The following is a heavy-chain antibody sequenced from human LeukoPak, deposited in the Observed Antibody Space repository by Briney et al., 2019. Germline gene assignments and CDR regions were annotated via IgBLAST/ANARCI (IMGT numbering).Heavy chain of an antibody. CDR1: GYSISSGYY. D-gene: IGHD3-10*01. CDR2: IYHSGST. V-gene: IGHV4-38-2*01. CDR3: ARPVYGSGTFVDFDL. J-gene: IGHJ2*01. Sequence: SETLSLTCAVSGYSISSGYYWGWIRQPPGEGLEWIGSIYHSGSTYYNPSLKSRVTISVDTSKNQFSLKLSSVTAADTAVYYCARPVYGSGTFVDFDLWGRGTLVTVSS.